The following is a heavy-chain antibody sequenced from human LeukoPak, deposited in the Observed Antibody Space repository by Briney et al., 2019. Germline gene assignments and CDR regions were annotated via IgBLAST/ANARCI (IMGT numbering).Heavy chain of an antibody. Sequence: GGSLRLSCAASGFTFSSYAMSWVRRVPGKGLEWVSITSGSGGTSYYTDSVKGRFTISRDNSKNTLYLQMSSLRAEDTAIYYCAKDRWDSSSARGDYSDYWGQGTLVTVSS. J-gene: IGHJ4*02. CDR3: AKDRWDSSSARGDYSDY. D-gene: IGHD6-13*01. CDR2: TSGSGGTS. V-gene: IGHV3-23*01. CDR1: GFTFSSYA.